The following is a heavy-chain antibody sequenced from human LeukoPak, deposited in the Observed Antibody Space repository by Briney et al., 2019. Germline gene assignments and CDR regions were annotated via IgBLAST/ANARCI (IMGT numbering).Heavy chain of an antibody. V-gene: IGHV4-39*01. CDR2: IYYSGGT. D-gene: IGHD3-3*01. CDR3: ARQNYDFWSGYYTGAYFDY. J-gene: IGHJ4*02. Sequence: PSETLSLTCTVSGGSISSSSYYWGWIRQPPGKGLEWIGSIYYSGGTYYNPSLKSRVTISVDTSKNQFSLKLSSVTAADTAVYYCARQNYDFWSGYYTGAYFDYWGQGTLVTVSS. CDR1: GGSISSSSYY.